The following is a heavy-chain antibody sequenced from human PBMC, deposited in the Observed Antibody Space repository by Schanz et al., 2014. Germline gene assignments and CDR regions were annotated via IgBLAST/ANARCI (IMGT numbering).Heavy chain of an antibody. CDR2: INWSDGGST. V-gene: IGHV3-20*04. CDR3: ARDASSSDYHLAH. J-gene: IGHJ4*02. CDR1: GFTIENYA. Sequence: EVQLVESGGGVVRPGGSLRLSCAASGFTIENYALTWVRQVPGKGLEWVSRINWSDGGSTGYADSVRGRFTISRDNAKNSLYLEMNSLRVEDTAFYYCARDASSSDYHLAHWGQGTLVTVSS. D-gene: IGHD3-22*01.